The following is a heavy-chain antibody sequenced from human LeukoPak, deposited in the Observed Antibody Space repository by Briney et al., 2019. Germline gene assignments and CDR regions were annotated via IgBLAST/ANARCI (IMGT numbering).Heavy chain of an antibody. V-gene: IGHV4-4*09. CDR1: GGSFSGYY. Sequence: SETLSLTCTVSGGSFSGYYWIWIRQPPGKGLEWIGYIYTSGSTNYNPPLKSRATISEDTSKNQFSLRLSSVTAADTAVYYCARRLRTSRAFDIWGQGTMVTVS. CDR2: IYTSGST. CDR3: ARRLRTSRAFDI. D-gene: IGHD2-2*01. J-gene: IGHJ3*02.